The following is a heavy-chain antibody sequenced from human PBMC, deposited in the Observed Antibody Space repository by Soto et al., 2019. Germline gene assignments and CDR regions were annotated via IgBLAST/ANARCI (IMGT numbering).Heavy chain of an antibody. V-gene: IGHV3-66*01. Sequence: EVHLVESGGGLVQPGGSLRLSCTASGFIVSDTYVNWVRQAPGKGLEWVSVISNRGDTHYADSVRGRFSLSRDISDNTLHLQMNKLRVEDTAVYYCAREPRYCRGGSCSITGDAYDIWGQGTMVTVSS. J-gene: IGHJ3*02. CDR2: ISNRGDT. CDR1: GFIVSDTY. CDR3: AREPRYCRGGSCSITGDAYDI. D-gene: IGHD2-15*01.